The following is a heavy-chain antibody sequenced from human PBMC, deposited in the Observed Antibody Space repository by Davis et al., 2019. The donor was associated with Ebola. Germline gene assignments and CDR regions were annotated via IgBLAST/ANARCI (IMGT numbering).Heavy chain of an antibody. V-gene: IGHV4-61*08. D-gene: IGHD1-7*01. CDR3: AIGTGTTLTDVAFDI. J-gene: IGHJ3*02. CDR1: GGSISSGDYY. CDR2: IYYSGST. Sequence: PSETLSLTCTVSGGSISSGDYYWSWIRQPPGKGLEWIGYIYYSGSTNYNPSLKSRVTISVDTSKNQFSLKLSSVTAADTAVYYCAIGTGTTLTDVAFDIWGQGTMVTVSS.